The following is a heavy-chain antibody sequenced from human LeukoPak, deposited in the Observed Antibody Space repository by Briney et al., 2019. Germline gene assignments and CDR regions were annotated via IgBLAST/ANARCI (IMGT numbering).Heavy chain of an antibody. V-gene: IGHV4-39*07. CDR2: IYYSGST. J-gene: IGHJ1*01. CDR1: GGSISSGRYY. CDR3: ARVPPYYYDSSGWGQGYFQH. D-gene: IGHD3-22*01. Sequence: SETLSLTCTVSGGSISSGRYYWGWIRQPPGKGLEWIGSIYYSGSTYYNPSLKSRVTISVDTSKNQFSLKLSSVTAADTAVYYCARVPPYYYDSSGWGQGYFQHWGQGTLVTVSS.